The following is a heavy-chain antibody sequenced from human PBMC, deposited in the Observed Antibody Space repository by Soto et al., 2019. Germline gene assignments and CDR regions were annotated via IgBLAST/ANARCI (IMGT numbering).Heavy chain of an antibody. Sequence: QVQLVQSGAEVKKPGSSVKVSCKASGGTFSSYAISWVRQAPGQGLEWMGGIIPIFGTANYAQKFQGRVTITAYESTSTAYMELSSLRSEGTAVYYCASSHIGGYYYYYGMDVWGQGTTVTVSS. CDR2: IIPIFGTA. CDR3: ASSHIGGYYYYYGMDV. CDR1: GGTFSSYA. J-gene: IGHJ6*02. D-gene: IGHD2-21*01. V-gene: IGHV1-69*12.